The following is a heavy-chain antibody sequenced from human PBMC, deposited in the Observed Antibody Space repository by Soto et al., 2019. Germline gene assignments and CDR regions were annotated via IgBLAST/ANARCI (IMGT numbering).Heavy chain of an antibody. CDR2: IPYDRSNK. J-gene: IGHJ3*01. Sequence: SWVSSRLTFSIYVMPWVRQARGNGLDLLPAIPYDRSNKYYADSVNGGFTIFIDNSKSTLYLQMNSLRAEDTCVYYCAKEVEMAAFDVWGKGTMVTV. V-gene: IGHV3-30*18. CDR1: RLTFSIYV. D-gene: IGHD2-15*01. CDR3: AKEVEMAAFDV.